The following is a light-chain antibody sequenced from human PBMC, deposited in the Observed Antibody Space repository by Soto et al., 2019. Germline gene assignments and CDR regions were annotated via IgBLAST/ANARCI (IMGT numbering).Light chain of an antibody. Sequence: QSALTQPASVSGSPGQSITISCTGTSSDAGGYNYVSWYQQHPGKAPKLMIYDVSNRPSGLSNRFSGSKSGNTASLTISGLQAEDEADYYCSSYTSSSTLDVVFGGGTKLTVL. CDR3: SSYTSSSTLDVV. J-gene: IGLJ2*01. CDR1: SSDAGGYNY. CDR2: DVS. V-gene: IGLV2-14*01.